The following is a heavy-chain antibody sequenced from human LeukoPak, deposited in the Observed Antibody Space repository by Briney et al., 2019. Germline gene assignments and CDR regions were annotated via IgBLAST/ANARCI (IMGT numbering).Heavy chain of an antibody. Sequence: GRSLRLSCAASGFTFSSYAMHWVRQAPGKGLEWVAVIRPDGSHISYVDPVKGRFTISRDNPNNMLYLQMSSLRAEDTALYYCLREVDWKYAFDYWGRGTLVTASS. J-gene: IGHJ4*02. CDR1: GFTFSSYA. V-gene: IGHV3-33*08. CDR3: LREVDWKYAFDY. D-gene: IGHD1-7*01. CDR2: IRPDGSHI.